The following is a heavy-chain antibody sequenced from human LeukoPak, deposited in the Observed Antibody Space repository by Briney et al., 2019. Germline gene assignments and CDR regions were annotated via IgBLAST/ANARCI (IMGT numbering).Heavy chain of an antibody. Sequence: PSETLSLTCTVSGGSITSYYWTWIRQPPGKRLEWIGFIYYSGSTSYNPSLKSRVTISLDTSKNQFSLRLSAMTAADTAVYYCARRNPERYFDWFNAFDIWGQGTMVTVSS. CDR2: IYYSGST. D-gene: IGHD3-9*01. CDR1: GGSITSYY. CDR3: ARRNPERYFDWFNAFDI. V-gene: IGHV4-59*01. J-gene: IGHJ3*02.